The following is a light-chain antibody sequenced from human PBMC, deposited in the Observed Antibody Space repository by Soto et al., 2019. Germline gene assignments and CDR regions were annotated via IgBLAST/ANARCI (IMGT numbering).Light chain of an antibody. Sequence: EIVLTQSPATLSVSPGERATLSCRASQSVSSYLAWYQQKPGQAPRLLIYGASTRATGIPARFSGSGSGTDFTLTISSLQTEDFAVYDCQQRNNWCVTFGLGTNVEIK. CDR2: GAS. CDR1: QSVSSY. J-gene: IGKJ2*01. V-gene: IGKV3-15*01. CDR3: QQRNNWCVT.